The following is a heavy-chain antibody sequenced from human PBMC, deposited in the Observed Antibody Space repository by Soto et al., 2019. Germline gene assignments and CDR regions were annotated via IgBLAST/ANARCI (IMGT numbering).Heavy chain of an antibody. CDR2: INPSGGST. D-gene: IGHD3-3*01. V-gene: IGHV1-46*01. Sequence: GASVKVSCKASGYTFTSYYMHWVRQAPGQGLEWMGIINPSGGSTSYAQKFQGRVAMTRDTSTSTVYMELSSLRSEDTAVYYCAGPLRFLEWFTYYGMDVWGQGTTVTVSS. J-gene: IGHJ6*02. CDR3: AGPLRFLEWFTYYGMDV. CDR1: GYTFTSYY.